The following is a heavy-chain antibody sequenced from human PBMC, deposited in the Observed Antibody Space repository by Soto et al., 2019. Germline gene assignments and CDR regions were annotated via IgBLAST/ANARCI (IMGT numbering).Heavy chain of an antibody. CDR2: ISFYNGNT. J-gene: IGHJ4*02. CDR1: GYTFTSYG. CDR3: ARENLRYSSSPAPVY. D-gene: IGHD6-6*01. Sequence: ASVKVSCKASGYTFTSYGISWVRQAPGQGLDWLGWISFYNGNTNFAQKLQGRVTMTTDTSMSTAYMELRSLRSDDTAVYYCARENLRYSSSPAPVYWGQGTLVTVSS. V-gene: IGHV1-18*01.